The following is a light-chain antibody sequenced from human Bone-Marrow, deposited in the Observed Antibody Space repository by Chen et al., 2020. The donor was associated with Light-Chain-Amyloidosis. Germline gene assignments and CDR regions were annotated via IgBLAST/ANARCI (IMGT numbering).Light chain of an antibody. CDR2: RDT. CDR3: QSADSSGTYEVI. V-gene: IGLV3-25*03. CDR1: DLPTKY. J-gene: IGLJ2*01. Sequence: SYELTQPPSVSVSPGQTARITCSGDDLPTKYAYWYQQKPGQAPALVLHRDTERPSGISERFSGYSSGTTATLTISGVQAEDEADYHCQSADSSGTYEVIFGGGTKLTVL.